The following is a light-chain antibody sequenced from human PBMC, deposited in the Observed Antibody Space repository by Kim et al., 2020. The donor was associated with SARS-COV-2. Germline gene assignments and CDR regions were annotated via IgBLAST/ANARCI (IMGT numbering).Light chain of an antibody. CDR2: DVS. CDR1: SSDVGGYNY. CDR3: CSYAGSYTWV. Sequence: GQLVTISCTGNSSDVGGYNYVAWYQQQPGKAPKLMIYDVSKRPSGVPDRFSGSKSGNTASLTVSGLQAEDEADYYCCSYAGSYTWVFGGGTQLTVL. J-gene: IGLJ2*01. V-gene: IGLV2-11*01.